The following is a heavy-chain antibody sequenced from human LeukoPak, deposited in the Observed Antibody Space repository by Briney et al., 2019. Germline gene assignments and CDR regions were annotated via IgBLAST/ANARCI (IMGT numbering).Heavy chain of an antibody. V-gene: IGHV3-21*01. CDR3: ASRASCGGDCYQFDY. Sequence: GGSLRLSCAASGFTFSNYNMNWVRQAPGKGLEWVSSISSSGSYIYYADSMKGRFTISRDNAKNSLYLQMKSLRAEDTAVYYCASRASCGGDCYQFDYWGQGTLVTVSS. CDR2: ISSSGSYI. CDR1: GFTFSNYN. J-gene: IGHJ4*02. D-gene: IGHD2-21*02.